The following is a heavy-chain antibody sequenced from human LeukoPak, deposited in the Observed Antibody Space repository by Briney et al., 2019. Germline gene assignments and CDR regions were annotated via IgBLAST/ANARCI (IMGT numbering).Heavy chain of an antibody. CDR3: ASPASWRGGDYPLFDY. D-gene: IGHD2-21*02. CDR2: IGAGGTFT. J-gene: IGHJ4*02. CDR1: GFTFSSYA. Sequence: GGSLRLSCTASGFTFSSYAMNWVRQAPGKGLEWVSGIGAGGTFTYYADSVKGRFTISRDNSRNTLYLQMNSLRAEDTAVYYCASPASWRGGDYPLFDYWGQGTLVTVSS. V-gene: IGHV3-23*01.